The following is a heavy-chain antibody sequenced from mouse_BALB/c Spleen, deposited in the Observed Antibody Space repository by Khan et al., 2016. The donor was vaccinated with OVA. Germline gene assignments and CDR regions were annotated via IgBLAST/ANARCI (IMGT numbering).Heavy chain of an antibody. V-gene: IGHV1-77*01. J-gene: IGHJ3*01. CDR3: ARAGTGSFAY. CDR1: GYTFTDYY. D-gene: IGHD4-1*01. Sequence: QVQLKQSGAELARPGASVKLSCKASGYTFTDYYLNWVKQRTGQGLEWIGDIYPGSGNTYYIERFKGKATLTADKSSSTAYMQLSSLTSEDSAVYFCARAGTGSFAYWGQGTLVTVAA. CDR2: IYPGSGNT.